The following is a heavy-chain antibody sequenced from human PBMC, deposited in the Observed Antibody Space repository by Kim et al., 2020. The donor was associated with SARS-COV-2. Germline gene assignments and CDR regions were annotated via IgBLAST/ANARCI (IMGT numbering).Heavy chain of an antibody. Sequence: GGCLRLSCAVSGFTFSSYWMSWVRQAPGKGLEWVANIKVDGSEKYYVDSVKGRFTISRDNAKNALYLQMNSLRDEDTAVYYCARDWDGSGPSIDYWGQGTLVTVSS. D-gene: IGHD3-10*01. V-gene: IGHV3-7*03. J-gene: IGHJ4*02. CDR1: GFTFSSYW. CDR3: ARDWDGSGPSIDY. CDR2: IKVDGSEK.